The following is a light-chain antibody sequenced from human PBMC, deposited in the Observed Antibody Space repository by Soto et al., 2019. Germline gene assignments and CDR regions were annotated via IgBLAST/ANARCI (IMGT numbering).Light chain of an antibody. Sequence: DIQLTQSPSFLSASIGDRVTITCRASQGVSSYLAWYQQKPGKAPNLLIYAASTLQGGVPSRFSGSESGTEFTLTISSLQPEDVATYFCQQLKSDPITFGQGTRLEIK. J-gene: IGKJ5*01. CDR1: QGVSSY. V-gene: IGKV1-9*01. CDR3: QQLKSDPIT. CDR2: AAS.